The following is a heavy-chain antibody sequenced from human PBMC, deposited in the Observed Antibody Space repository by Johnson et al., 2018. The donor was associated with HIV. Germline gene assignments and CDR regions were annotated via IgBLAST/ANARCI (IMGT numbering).Heavy chain of an antibody. CDR3: AREERTTMIVAGGWAPHGAFDI. CDR1: GFTFSDAW. V-gene: IGHV3-15*05. J-gene: IGHJ3*02. CDR2: IKSKTDGGTT. Sequence: VQLVESGGGLVKPGGSLRVSCAASGFTFSDAWMSWVRQAPGKGLEWVGRIKSKTDGGTTDYAAPVKGRFTISRANAQNSLYLQMNSLRAEDTAFYDCAREERTTMIVAGGWAPHGAFDIWGQGTMVTVSS. D-gene: IGHD3-22*01.